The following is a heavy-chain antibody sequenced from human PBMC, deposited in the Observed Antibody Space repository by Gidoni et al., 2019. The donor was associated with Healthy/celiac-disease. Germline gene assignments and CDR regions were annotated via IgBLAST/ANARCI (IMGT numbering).Heavy chain of an antibody. D-gene: IGHD6-19*01. V-gene: IGHV3-11*01. CDR1: AFTSSDYY. J-gene: IGHJ4*02. CDR3: ARDHSGWDYYFDY. CDR2: ISSSGSTI. Sequence: QLQLVESRGGLVNPGGSLTLPLAPSAFTSSDYYMSWIRQAPGKGLEWVSYISSSGSTIYYADSVKGRFTISRDNAKNSLYLQMNSLRAEDTAVYYCARDHSGWDYYFDYWGQGTLVTVSS.